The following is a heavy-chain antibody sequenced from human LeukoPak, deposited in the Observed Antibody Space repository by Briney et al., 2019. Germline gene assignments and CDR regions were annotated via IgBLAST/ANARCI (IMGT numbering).Heavy chain of an antibody. Sequence: PGGSLRLSCAASGFTFSSYWMHWVRHAPGKGLVWVSRINSDGSSTSYADSVKGRFTISRDNAKNTLYLQMNSLRAEDTAVYYCARASEEDPYYYYYGMDVWGQGTTVTVSS. V-gene: IGHV3-74*01. CDR2: INSDGSST. J-gene: IGHJ6*02. CDR3: ARASEEDPYYYYYGMDV. CDR1: GFTFSSYW.